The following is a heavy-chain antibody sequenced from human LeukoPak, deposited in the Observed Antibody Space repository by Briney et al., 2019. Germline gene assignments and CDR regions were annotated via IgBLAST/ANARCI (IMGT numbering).Heavy chain of an antibody. CDR3: ARDQGRRITIFGVVTPHDAFDI. D-gene: IGHD3-3*01. Sequence: GASVKVSCKASGYTFTGYYMHWVRQAPGQGLEWMGWINPNSGGTNYAQKFQGRVTMTRDTSISTAYMELSRLRSDDTAVYYCARDQGRRITIFGVVTPHDAFDIWGQGTMVTVSS. CDR1: GYTFTGYY. J-gene: IGHJ3*02. CDR2: INPNSGGT. V-gene: IGHV1-2*02.